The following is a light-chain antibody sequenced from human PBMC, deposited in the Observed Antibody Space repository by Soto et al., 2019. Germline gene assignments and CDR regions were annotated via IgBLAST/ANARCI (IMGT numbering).Light chain of an antibody. CDR1: QDIGTD. V-gene: IGKV1-17*01. CDR2: EEY. J-gene: IGKJ4*01. CDR3: VKHYSYHIN. Sequence: DIQMTQWPSSLSASVSDRVTITFRASQDIGTDLGWYQQKPGKAPERLIYEEYVLQSGVQSRFSGSGSGTEFTLTVRSMQNEDLANYYCVKHYSYHINCGGGPKV.